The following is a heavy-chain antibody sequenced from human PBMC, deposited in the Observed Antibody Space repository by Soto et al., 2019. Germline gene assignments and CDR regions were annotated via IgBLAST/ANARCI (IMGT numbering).Heavy chain of an antibody. CDR2: ISSTSSTI. CDR3: AKALGELSPESYDY. CDR1: GFTFSIYS. J-gene: IGHJ4*02. D-gene: IGHD3-16*02. Sequence: GGSLRLSCAASGFTFSIYSMNWVRQAPGKGLEWISYISSTSSTIYYADSVKGRFTISRDNSKNTLNLQMNSLRADDTAVYYCAKALGELSPESYDYWGQGTLVTVSS. V-gene: IGHV3-48*04.